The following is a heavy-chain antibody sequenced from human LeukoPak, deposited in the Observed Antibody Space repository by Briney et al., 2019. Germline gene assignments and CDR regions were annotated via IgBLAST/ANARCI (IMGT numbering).Heavy chain of an antibody. CDR2: INHSGST. Sequence: SETLSLTCAVYGGSFSGYYWSWIRQPPGKGLEWIGEINHSGSTNYNPSLKSRVTISVGTSKNQFSLKLSSVTAADTAVYYCARKAATYYYDSSGYYYFDYWGQGTLVTVSS. CDR1: GGSFSGYY. J-gene: IGHJ4*02. D-gene: IGHD3-22*01. V-gene: IGHV4-34*01. CDR3: ARKAATYYYDSSGYYYFDY.